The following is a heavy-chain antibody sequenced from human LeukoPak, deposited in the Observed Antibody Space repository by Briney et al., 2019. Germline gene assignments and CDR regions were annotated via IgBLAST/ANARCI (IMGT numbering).Heavy chain of an antibody. CDR3: ARERDYDTYFDY. CDR2: RQPGNVS. Sequence: GGSLRLSCAVSGFGVSVHHMAWVRQAPGKGLEWVSVRQPGNVSYYADSVKGRFTTSTDNSKNILYLQIKDLRAEDTALYYCARERDYDTYFDYWGQGTLVIASS. J-gene: IGHJ4*02. D-gene: IGHD3-22*01. CDR1: GFGVSVHH. V-gene: IGHV3-53*01.